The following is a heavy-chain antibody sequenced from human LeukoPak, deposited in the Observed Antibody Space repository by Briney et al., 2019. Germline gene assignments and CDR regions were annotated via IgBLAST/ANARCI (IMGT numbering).Heavy chain of an antibody. Sequence: SETLSLTCTVSGGSISTYYWSWIRQPPGKGLEYIGYIYYSGSTNYNPSLKSRVTMSLDTSKNQFSLKLSSVTAADTAVYYCAREEVPHGFDIWGQGTMVTV. V-gene: IGHV4-59*01. J-gene: IGHJ3*02. CDR2: IYYSGST. CDR3: AREEVPHGFDI. CDR1: GGSISTYY.